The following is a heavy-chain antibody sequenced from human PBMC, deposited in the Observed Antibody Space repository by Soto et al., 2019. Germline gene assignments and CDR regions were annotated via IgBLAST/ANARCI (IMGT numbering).Heavy chain of an antibody. CDR2: ISGSGGST. CDR1: GFTFSSYA. Sequence: PGGSLRLSCAASGFTFSSYAMSWFRQAPGKGLEWVSAISGSGGSTYYADSVKGRFTISRDNSKNTLYPQMNSLRAEDTAVYYCAKGDGFLEWLDVWGKGTTVTVSS. J-gene: IGHJ6*04. CDR3: AKGDGFLEWLDV. D-gene: IGHD3-3*01. V-gene: IGHV3-23*01.